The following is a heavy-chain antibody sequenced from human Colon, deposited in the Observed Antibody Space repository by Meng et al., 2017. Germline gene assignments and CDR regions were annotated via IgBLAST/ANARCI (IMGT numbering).Heavy chain of an antibody. Sequence: QVHLHESGPGLVRPSEYLSLVCTVSGGSIKSGGYHWSWVRQHPGKGLEYIGFMSDSGTTDYNPSLRSRVSISEIGSSKNQFSLTLRSVTAADTATYFCARDTLYGTDYWGQGVLVTVSS. CDR3: ARDTLYGTDY. CDR1: GGSIKSGGYH. V-gene: IGHV4-31*03. D-gene: IGHD4-17*01. CDR2: MSDSGTT. J-gene: IGHJ4*02.